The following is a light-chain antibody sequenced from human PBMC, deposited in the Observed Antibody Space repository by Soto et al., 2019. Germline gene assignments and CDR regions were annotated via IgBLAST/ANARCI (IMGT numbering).Light chain of an antibody. V-gene: IGLV1-47*01. CDR2: KNN. CDR1: YYNIGSNY. CDR3: AAWDDSLSGRVV. J-gene: IGLJ2*01. Sequence: QSVLTQPPSASGTPGQSVTISCSGSYYNIGSNYVYWYQQLPGAAPKLLIYKNNQRPSGVPDRFSGSRSGISASLAISGLRSEDEADFYCAAWDDSLSGRVVFGGGTKLTVL.